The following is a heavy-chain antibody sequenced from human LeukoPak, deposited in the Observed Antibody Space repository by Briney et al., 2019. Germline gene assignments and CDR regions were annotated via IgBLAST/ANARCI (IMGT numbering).Heavy chain of an antibody. Sequence: PGGSLRLSCAASGFTFSRYAMSWVRQAPGKGLEWVSAISGSGGSTYYADSVKGRFTISRDNSKNTLYLQMNSLRAEDTAVYYCAKGNLIVVVPATDYWGQGTLVTVSS. V-gene: IGHV3-23*01. CDR3: AKGNLIVVVPATDY. CDR2: ISGSGGST. CDR1: GFTFSRYA. D-gene: IGHD2-2*01. J-gene: IGHJ4*02.